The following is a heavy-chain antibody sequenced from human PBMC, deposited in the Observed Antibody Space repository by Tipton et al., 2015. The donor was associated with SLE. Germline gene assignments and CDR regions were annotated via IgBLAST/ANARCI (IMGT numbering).Heavy chain of an antibody. V-gene: IGHV4-59*01. J-gene: IGHJ4*02. CDR3: ARDRPPML. CDR2: MYYSGIT. CDR1: GGSIRTYY. Sequence: TLSLTCSVSGGSIRTYYWSWIRQTPGRGREWIGYMYYSGITNYNPSLYSRVSISVDTSRNQFSLKMNSVTAADTAIYYCARDRPPMLWGQGTLVTVSS. D-gene: IGHD2-8*01.